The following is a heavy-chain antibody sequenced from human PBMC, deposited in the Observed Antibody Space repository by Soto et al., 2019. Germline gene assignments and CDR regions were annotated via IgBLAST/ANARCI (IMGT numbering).Heavy chain of an antibody. CDR2: VDWNSGST. D-gene: IGHD6-25*01. CDR1: GFTFDDFA. J-gene: IGHJ6*02. V-gene: IGHV3-9*01. Sequence: EVQLVESGGGLVQPGRSLRLSCAASGFTFDDFAMHWVRQAPGKGLEWVSGVDWNSGSTAYADSVKGRFTISRDNARNSLYLQMNSLRAEDTALYYCVKGRGSCEVKFGMDVWGQGTTVTVSS. CDR3: VKGRGSCEVKFGMDV.